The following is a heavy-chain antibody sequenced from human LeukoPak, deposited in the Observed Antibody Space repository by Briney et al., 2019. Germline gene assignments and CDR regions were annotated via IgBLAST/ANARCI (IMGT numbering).Heavy chain of an antibody. J-gene: IGHJ4*02. D-gene: IGHD3-16*01. CDR3: ARHRGSGFDY. CDR2: IYYSGGT. Sequence: SETLSLTCTVSGVSISNYYWSWIRQPPGKGLEWIGYIYYSGGTNYNPSLKSRISLSVDTSKNQISLELSSVTAADTAIYYCARHRGSGFDYWGQGTLVTVSS. V-gene: IGHV4-59*08. CDR1: GVSISNYY.